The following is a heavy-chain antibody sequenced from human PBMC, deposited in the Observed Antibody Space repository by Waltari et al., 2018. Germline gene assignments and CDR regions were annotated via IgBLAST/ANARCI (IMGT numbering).Heavy chain of an antibody. V-gene: IGHV3-73*01. CDR1: GFTFSGST. Sequence: EVQVVASGGGLVQPGGCLKLPCATSGFTFSGSTIHWVRQTSGKGLEWIGRIRSKPNNYATRYTASVEGRLTISRDESENTAYLQMSSLMAEVTAVYYGAGGAVTGTHCWSQGTLVTGSS. CDR3: AGGAVTGTHC. CDR2: IRSKPNNYAT. D-gene: IGHD6-13*01. J-gene: IGHJ4*02.